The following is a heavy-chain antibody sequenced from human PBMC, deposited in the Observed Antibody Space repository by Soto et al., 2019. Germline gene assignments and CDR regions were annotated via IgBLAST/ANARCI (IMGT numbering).Heavy chain of an antibody. CDR2: IIPIFGTA. D-gene: IGHD2-21*02. V-gene: IGHV1-69*01. Sequence: QVQLVQSGAEVKKPGSSVTVSCKASGGTFSSYAISWVRQAPGQGLEWMGGIIPIFGTANYAQKFQGRVTITADESTSTAYMELSSLRSEDTAVYYCARQVFGPTEVTWFDPWGQGTLVTGSS. CDR3: ARQVFGPTEVTWFDP. J-gene: IGHJ5*02. CDR1: GGTFSSYA.